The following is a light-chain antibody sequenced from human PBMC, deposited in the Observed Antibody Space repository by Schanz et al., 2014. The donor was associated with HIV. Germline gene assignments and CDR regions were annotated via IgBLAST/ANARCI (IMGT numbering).Light chain of an antibody. J-gene: IGLJ2*01. CDR2: GVF. Sequence: QSALTQPASVSGSPGQSITISCTGTSSDVGGYNYVSWYQQHPGKAPKVVIYGVFDRPSGVSNRFSGSKSDNAASLTISGLQPEDEADYYCISYTRDTVLFGGGTKLTVL. CDR3: ISYTRDTVL. CDR1: SSDVGGYNY. V-gene: IGLV2-14*03.